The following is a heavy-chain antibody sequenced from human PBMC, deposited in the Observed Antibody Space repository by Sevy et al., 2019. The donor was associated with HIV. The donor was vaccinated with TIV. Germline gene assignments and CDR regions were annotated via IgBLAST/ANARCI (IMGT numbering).Heavy chain of an antibody. Sequence: GGSLRLSCAASGFTFSSYAMSWVRQAPGKGLEWVSAISGSGGSTYYADSVKGRFTISRDNSKNTLYLQMNSLRAEDTAVYYCAKKVRDYDFWSGPTLYFDYWGQGTLVTVSS. J-gene: IGHJ4*02. D-gene: IGHD3-3*01. CDR3: AKKVRDYDFWSGPTLYFDY. CDR2: ISGSGGST. V-gene: IGHV3-23*01. CDR1: GFTFSSYA.